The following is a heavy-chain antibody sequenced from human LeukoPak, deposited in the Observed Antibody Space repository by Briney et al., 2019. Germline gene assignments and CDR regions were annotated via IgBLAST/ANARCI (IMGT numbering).Heavy chain of an antibody. J-gene: IGHJ4*02. CDR1: GFTFSSYW. CDR3: AKDGGWLQLKYFDY. CDR2: INTDGSST. Sequence: PGGSLRLSCAASGFTFSSYWMHWVRQAPGKGLVWVSRINTDGSSTSYADSVKGRFTISRDNAKNTLYLQMNSLRAEDTALYYCAKDGGWLQLKYFDYWGQGTLVTVSS. V-gene: IGHV3-74*01. D-gene: IGHD5-24*01.